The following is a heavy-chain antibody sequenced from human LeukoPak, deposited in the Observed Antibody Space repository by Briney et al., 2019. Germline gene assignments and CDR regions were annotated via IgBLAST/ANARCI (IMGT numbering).Heavy chain of an antibody. Sequence: ASVKVSCKPSGYTFTSYGISWVRQAPGQGLEWMGWISTYNGNTNYAQKLQGRVTMTTDTSTSTAYMELRSLRSDDTAVYYCARDNIVVVPAAIDYWGQGTLVTVSS. V-gene: IGHV1-18*01. CDR2: ISTYNGNT. D-gene: IGHD2-2*01. CDR3: ARDNIVVVPAAIDY. J-gene: IGHJ4*02. CDR1: GYTFTSYG.